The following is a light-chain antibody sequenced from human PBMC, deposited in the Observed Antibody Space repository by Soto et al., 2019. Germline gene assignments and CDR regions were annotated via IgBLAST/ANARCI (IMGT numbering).Light chain of an antibody. Sequence: QSVLTQPPSVSGAPGQRVTISCTGSTSNIGAGYDVHWYQQLPGIAPKLLIYANINRPSGVPDRFSASKSGTSASLAITGLQAEDEADYYCQSYDSSLSGSVFGGGTKVTVL. V-gene: IGLV1-40*01. CDR1: TSNIGAGYD. J-gene: IGLJ2*01. CDR3: QSYDSSLSGSV. CDR2: ANI.